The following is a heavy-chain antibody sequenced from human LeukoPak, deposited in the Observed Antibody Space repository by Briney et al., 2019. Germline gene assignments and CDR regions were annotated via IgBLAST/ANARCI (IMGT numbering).Heavy chain of an antibody. CDR1: DFSLSTPGMG. D-gene: IGHD3-9*01. CDR2: IYYNDDK. Sequence: SGPTLVNPTQTLTMTCTFSDFSLSTPGMGVGWIRQPPGKALECLAFIYYNDDKRYSPSLRSRLTITRDTSKNQVVLAMTNMDPVDTATYYCAHLVVTIDWRSYFDYWGQGALVTVSS. V-gene: IGHV2-5*01. CDR3: AHLVVTIDWRSYFDY. J-gene: IGHJ4*02.